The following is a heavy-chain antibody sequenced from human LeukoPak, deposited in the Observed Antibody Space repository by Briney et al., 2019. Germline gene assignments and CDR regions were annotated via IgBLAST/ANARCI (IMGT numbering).Heavy chain of an antibody. D-gene: IGHD3-22*01. Sequence: EASVKVSCKASGYTFTSYGISWVRQAPGQGREWMGWISAYNGNTNYAQKLQGRVTMTTDTSTSTAYMELRSLRSDDTAVYYCARGGEIVITTNYFDYWGQGTLVTVYS. J-gene: IGHJ4*02. V-gene: IGHV1-18*01. CDR1: GYTFTSYG. CDR2: ISAYNGNT. CDR3: ARGGEIVITTNYFDY.